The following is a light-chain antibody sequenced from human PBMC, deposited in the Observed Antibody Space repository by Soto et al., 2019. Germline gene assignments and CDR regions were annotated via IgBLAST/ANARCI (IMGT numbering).Light chain of an antibody. CDR2: DAS. Sequence: EIVLTQSPGTLSLSPGERTTLSCRAIQSVSSSYVAWYRQKPGQPPRLLIYDASYRVTGIPDRFSGSGSGTEFTLTISSLQSEDFAVYYCQQRGNRPPWTFGQGTKVDIK. CDR1: QSVSSSY. CDR3: QQRGNRPPWT. J-gene: IGKJ1*01. V-gene: IGKV3D-20*02.